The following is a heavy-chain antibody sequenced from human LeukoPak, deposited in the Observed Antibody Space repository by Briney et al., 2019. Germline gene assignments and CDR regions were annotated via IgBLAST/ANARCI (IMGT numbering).Heavy chain of an antibody. J-gene: IGHJ5*01. Sequence: GESLKISCAASGFSFSSYSMTWARQAPGKGLEWVSSISRSGDSTYYADSVKGRFTISRDNSKNIVYLQMDSLRVEDTALYYCANDLPGKVWFDSWGQGTLVIVSS. CDR3: ANDLPGKVWFDS. CDR1: GFSFSSYS. D-gene: IGHD1-14*01. V-gene: IGHV3-23*01. CDR2: ISRSGDST.